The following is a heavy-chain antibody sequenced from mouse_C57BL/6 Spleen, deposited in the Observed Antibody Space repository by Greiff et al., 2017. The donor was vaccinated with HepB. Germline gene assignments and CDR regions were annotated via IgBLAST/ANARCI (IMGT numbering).Heavy chain of an antibody. V-gene: IGHV3-6*01. CDR1: GYSITSGYY. J-gene: IGHJ4*01. Sequence: ESGPGLVKPSQSLSLTCSVTGYSITSGYYWNWIRQFPGNKLEWMGYISYDGSNNYNPSLKNRISITRDTSKNQFFLKLNSVTTEDTATYYCARGDYYGSSLYYAMDYWGQGTSVTVSS. CDR3: ARGDYYGSSLYYAMDY. CDR2: ISYDGSN. D-gene: IGHD1-1*01.